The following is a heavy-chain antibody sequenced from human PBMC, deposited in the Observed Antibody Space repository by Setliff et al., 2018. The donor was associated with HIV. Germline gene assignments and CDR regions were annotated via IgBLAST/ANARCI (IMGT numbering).Heavy chain of an antibody. CDR2: INPSGGGS. V-gene: IGHV1-46*01. CDR1: GYTFTSYY. J-gene: IGHJ3*02. CDR3: ARDRVRITIFGANDASDI. Sequence: GASVKVSCKASGYTFTSYYMNWVRQAPGQGLEWMGIINPSGGGSTYAQKFQGRVAMTRDTSTSTVYMELSSLRSEDTAVYYCARDRVRITIFGANDASDIWGQGTMVTVS. D-gene: IGHD3-3*01.